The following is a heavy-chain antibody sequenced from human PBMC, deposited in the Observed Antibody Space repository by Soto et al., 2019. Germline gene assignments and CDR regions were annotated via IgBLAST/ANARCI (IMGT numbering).Heavy chain of an antibody. V-gene: IGHV3-23*01. J-gene: IGHJ3*02. CDR2: ISGSGGST. D-gene: IGHD3-22*01. CDR1: GFTFSSYA. Sequence: EVQRLESGGGLVQPGGSLRLSCAASGFTFSSYAMSWVRQAPGKGLEWVSAISGSGGSTYYADSVKGRFTISRDNSKNTLYLQMNSLRAEDTAVYYCAKDLGSLSYYYDSSVFGAFDIWGQGTMVTVSS. CDR3: AKDLGSLSYYYDSSVFGAFDI.